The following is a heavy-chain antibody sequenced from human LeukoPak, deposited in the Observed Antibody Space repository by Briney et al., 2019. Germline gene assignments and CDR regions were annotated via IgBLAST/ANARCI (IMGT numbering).Heavy chain of an antibody. D-gene: IGHD6-13*01. CDR3: AREGGSSWTFDY. V-gene: IGHV4-30-2*01. J-gene: IGHJ4*02. CDR1: GGSISSGGYS. Sequence: ASETLSLTCAVSGGSISSGGYSWSWIRQPPGKGLEWIGYIYHSGSTYYNPSLKSRVTTSVDRSKNQFSLKLSSVTAADTAVYYCAREGGSSWTFDYWGQGTLVTVSS. CDR2: IYHSGST.